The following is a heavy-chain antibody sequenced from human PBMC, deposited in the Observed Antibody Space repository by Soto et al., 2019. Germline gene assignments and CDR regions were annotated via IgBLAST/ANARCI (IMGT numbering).Heavy chain of an antibody. D-gene: IGHD2-21*02. CDR2: IIPIFGTA. CDR1: GGTFSSYA. Sequence: QVQLVQSGAEVKKPGSSVKVSCKASGGTFSSYAISWVRQAPGQRLEWLGGIIPIFGTANYAQKFQGRVTITADESTSTAYMELSSLRSEDTAVYYCVASGVVVTAIRNWFDPWGQGTLVTVSS. CDR3: VASGVVVTAIRNWFDP. V-gene: IGHV1-69*01. J-gene: IGHJ5*02.